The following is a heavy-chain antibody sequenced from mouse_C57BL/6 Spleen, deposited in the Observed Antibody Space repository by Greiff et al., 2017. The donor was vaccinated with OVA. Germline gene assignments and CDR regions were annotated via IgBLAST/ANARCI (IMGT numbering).Heavy chain of an antibody. J-gene: IGHJ2*01. CDR2: IYPGDGDT. CDR1: GYTFSSSW. Sequence: VKLQESGPELVKPGASVKISCKASGYTFSSSWMNWVKQRPGKGLEWIGRIYPGDGDTNYNGKFKGKATLTADKSSSTAYMQLSSLTSEDSAVYFCRSSSSFDYWGQGTTLTVSS. CDR3: RSSSSFDY. D-gene: IGHD1-1*01. V-gene: IGHV1-82*01.